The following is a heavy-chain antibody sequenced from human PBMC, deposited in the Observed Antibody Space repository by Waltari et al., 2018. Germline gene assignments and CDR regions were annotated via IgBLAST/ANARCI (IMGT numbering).Heavy chain of an antibody. J-gene: IGHJ4*02. CDR2: SSGSGGST. D-gene: IGHD2-8*01. CDR1: GLTVRFYA. Sequence: EVQLLESGGGLAQPGGSLTPPWAASGLTVRFYAIHWVRQAPGKGLEWVSGSSGSGGSTYYADSVKGRFTISRDNSKNTLYLQMNSLRAEDTAVYYCAKDSPVLMVYAADYWGQGTMVTVSS. CDR3: AKDSPVLMVYAADY. V-gene: IGHV3-23*01.